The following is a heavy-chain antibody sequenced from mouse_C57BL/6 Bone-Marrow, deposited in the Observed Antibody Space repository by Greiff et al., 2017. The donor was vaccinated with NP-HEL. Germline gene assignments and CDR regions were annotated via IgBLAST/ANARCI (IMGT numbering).Heavy chain of an antibody. CDR3: ARGWLLRDY. J-gene: IGHJ2*01. CDR1: GFTFSSYA. Sequence: DVQLVESGGGLVKPGGSLKLSCAASGFTFSSYAMSWVRQTPEKRLEWVATISDGGSYTYYPDNVKGRFTISRDNAKNNLYLQMSHLKSEDTAMYYCARGWLLRDYWGQGTTLTVSS. D-gene: IGHD2-3*01. V-gene: IGHV5-4*01. CDR2: ISDGGSYT.